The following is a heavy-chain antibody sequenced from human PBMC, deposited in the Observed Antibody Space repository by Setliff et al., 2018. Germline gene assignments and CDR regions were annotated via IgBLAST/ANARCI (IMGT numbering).Heavy chain of an antibody. V-gene: IGHV4-34*01. Sequence: SETLSLTCTVYCGSFSDYYWGWIRQSPGKRPEWIAEINQSGNTNYNPSLNSRVSVSVDTPTNQFSLKVFSVTAADTAVYYFRLAHCNTTSCEEALDLWSQGTLVTVSS. D-gene: IGHD2-2*01. CDR3: RLAHCNTTSCEEALDL. CDR2: INQSGNT. J-gene: IGHJ5*02. CDR1: CGSFSDYY.